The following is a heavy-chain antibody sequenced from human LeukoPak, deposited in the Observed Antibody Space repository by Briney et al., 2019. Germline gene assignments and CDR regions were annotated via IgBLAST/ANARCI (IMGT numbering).Heavy chain of an antibody. D-gene: IGHD2-15*01. J-gene: IGHJ2*01. CDR1: GFTFSKDD. CDR3: TKEFCGSRAACAGGSYYDF. CDR2: IGVTGDT. V-gene: IGHV3-13*01. Sequence: PGRSLRLSCAASGFTFSKDDFHWVRHAPGKGLEWDAAIGVTGDTYYADSVKGRFTISREDAANSLYLQMRSLGAGDTALYYCTKEFCGSRAACAGGSYYDFWGRGALVTVSS.